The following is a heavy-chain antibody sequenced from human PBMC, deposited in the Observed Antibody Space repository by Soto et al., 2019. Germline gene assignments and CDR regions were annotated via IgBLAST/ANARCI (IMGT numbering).Heavy chain of an antibody. Sequence: SETLSLTCTVSGGSMSGHYWSWVRQPPGKGLEYIGYIYHPGSTNYNPSLKSRVTISVDTSKNQFSLKLSSVTAADTAVYYCARGRRSSGRHDAFDIWGQGTMVTVSS. CDR3: ARGRRSSGRHDAFDI. CDR1: GGSMSGHY. D-gene: IGHD3-22*01. J-gene: IGHJ3*02. CDR2: IYHPGST. V-gene: IGHV4-59*11.